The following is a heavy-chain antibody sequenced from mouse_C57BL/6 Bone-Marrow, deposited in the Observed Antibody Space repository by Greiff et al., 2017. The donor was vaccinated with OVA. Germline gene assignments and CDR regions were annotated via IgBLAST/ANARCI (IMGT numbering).Heavy chain of an antibody. V-gene: IGHV5-17*01. CDR3: AKIYYDYEDAMDY. CDR1: GFTFSDYG. Sequence: EVKLVASGGGLVKPGGSLKLSCAASGFTFSDYGMHWVRQAPAKGLEWVAYISSGSSTIYYADTVKGRFTISRDNAKNTLFLQMTSLRSEDTAMYYCAKIYYDYEDAMDYWGQGTSVTVSS. CDR2: ISSGSSTI. J-gene: IGHJ4*01. D-gene: IGHD2-4*01.